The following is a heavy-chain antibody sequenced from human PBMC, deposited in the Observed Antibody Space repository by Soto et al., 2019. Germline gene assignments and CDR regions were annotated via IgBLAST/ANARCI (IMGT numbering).Heavy chain of an antibody. CDR2: ISAAGNP. J-gene: IGHJ6*02. V-gene: IGHV3-13*05. CDR1: GFTFRNNN. Sequence: EVQLVESGGGLVQPGGSLRLSFEASGFTFRNNNFHWVRQGTGKGLEWVSGISAAGNPDYADSVEGRFTISRENAQNSFFLQMNSLRVGDTAVYYCARTDRDFYGLDVWGQGTKVIVSS. CDR3: ARTDRDFYGLDV.